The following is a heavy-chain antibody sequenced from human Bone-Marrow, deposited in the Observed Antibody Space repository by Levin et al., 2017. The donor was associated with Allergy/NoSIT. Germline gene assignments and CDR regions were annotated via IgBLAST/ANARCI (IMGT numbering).Heavy chain of an antibody. J-gene: IGHJ5*02. V-gene: IGHV3-30*18. CDR1: GFIFSSSG. Sequence: WGSLRLSCAVSGFIFSSSGVHWVRQPPGRGLEWVAVISSDGSKTYYADSVRGRFIVSRDNSKNTLYLEMNSLRPEDTALYYCAKDDASYWIDPWGQGTLVTVAS. CDR3: AKDDASYWIDP. CDR2: ISSDGSKT.